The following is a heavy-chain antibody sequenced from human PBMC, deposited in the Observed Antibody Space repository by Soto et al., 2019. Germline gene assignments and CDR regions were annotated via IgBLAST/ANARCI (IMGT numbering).Heavy chain of an antibody. CDR3: VCGGNFFVY. V-gene: IGHV3-7*01. CDR2: INQDGSER. D-gene: IGHD3-16*01. Sequence: EVQLVESGGGLVQPGGSLRLPCAASGFTFSTYWMTWVRQPPGKGLEWVASINQDGSERYYVDSVRGRFTISRDNAKNSPYLQMNSLRAEYTAVYYCVCGGNFFVYWGQGTLVTVSP. CDR1: GFTFSTYW. J-gene: IGHJ4*02.